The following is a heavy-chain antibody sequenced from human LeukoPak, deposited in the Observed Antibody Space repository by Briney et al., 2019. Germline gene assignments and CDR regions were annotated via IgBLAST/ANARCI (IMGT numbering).Heavy chain of an antibody. CDR1: GGSISSYNW. D-gene: IGHD3-10*01. V-gene: IGHV4-4*02. CDR3: ARHYYGSENHFDY. J-gene: IGHJ4*02. CDR2: IYYSGST. Sequence: PSGTLSLTCAVSGGSISSYNWWSWVRQPPGKRLEWIGEIYYSGSTNYNLSLKSRVTISVDKSKNQFPLRLRSVTAADTAVYYCARHYYGSENHFDYWGQGTLVTVSS.